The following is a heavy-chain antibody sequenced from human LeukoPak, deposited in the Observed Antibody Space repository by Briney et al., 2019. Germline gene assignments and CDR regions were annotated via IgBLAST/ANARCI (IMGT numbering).Heavy chain of an antibody. Sequence: PSESLSLTCTVSGGSISSSLYYWGWIRQPPGKGLECIGNIFYGGSTYYNPSLRSRVTISVDTSKNQFSLKLNSVTASDTAVYYCARWAGYSSNGAQTYSFDIWGRGTMVTVSS. D-gene: IGHD6-19*01. V-gene: IGHV4-39*01. J-gene: IGHJ3*02. CDR2: IFYGGST. CDR3: ARWAGYSSNGAQTYSFDI. CDR1: GGSISSSLYY.